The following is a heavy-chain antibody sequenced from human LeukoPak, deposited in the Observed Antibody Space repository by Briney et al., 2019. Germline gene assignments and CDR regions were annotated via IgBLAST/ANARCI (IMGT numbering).Heavy chain of an antibody. V-gene: IGHV3-15*01. Sequence: GGSLRLSCAASGFIFNKAWMNWVRQAPGKGPEWVGRVKSKNDGETTDYGAPVKGRFTISRDDSKNTLYLQMNSLKTDDTAIYYCTPVMVEDRGFWGQGTLVTVSS. D-gene: IGHD2-15*01. CDR1: GFIFNKAW. CDR3: TPVMVEDRGF. CDR2: VKSKNDGETT. J-gene: IGHJ4*02.